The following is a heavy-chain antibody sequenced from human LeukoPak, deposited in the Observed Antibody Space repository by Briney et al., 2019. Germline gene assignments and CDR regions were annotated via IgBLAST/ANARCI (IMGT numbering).Heavy chain of an antibody. CDR3: ARDWGLLWFGELLSGAFDI. D-gene: IGHD3-10*01. CDR2: IYYSGST. V-gene: IGHV4-59*01. Sequence: PSETLSLTCTVSGGSISSYYWSLIRQPPGKGLEWVGYIYYSGSTNYNPSHKSRVTISVDTSKNQFSLKLSSVTAADTAVYYCARDWGLLWFGELLSGAFDIWGQGTMVTVSS. J-gene: IGHJ3*02. CDR1: GGSISSYY.